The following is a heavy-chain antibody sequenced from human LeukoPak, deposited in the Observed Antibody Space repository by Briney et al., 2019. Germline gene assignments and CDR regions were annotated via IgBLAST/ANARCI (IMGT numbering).Heavy chain of an antibody. J-gene: IGHJ4*02. CDR3: ARELLWFGELGYLDY. CDR1: GYSISSGYY. D-gene: IGHD3-10*01. V-gene: IGHV4-38-2*02. Sequence: SETLSLTCTVSGYSISSGYYWGWIRQPPGKGLEWIGSIYYSGSTYYNPSLKSRVTISVDTSKNQFSLKLSSVTAADTAVYYCARELLWFGELGYLDYWGQGTLVTVSS. CDR2: IYYSGST.